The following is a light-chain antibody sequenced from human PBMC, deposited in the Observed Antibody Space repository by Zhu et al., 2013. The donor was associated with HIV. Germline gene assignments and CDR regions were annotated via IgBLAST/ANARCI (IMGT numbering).Light chain of an antibody. Sequence: EIVLTQSPGTLSLSPGERATLSCWASQSVSSTSLAWYQQKPGQAPRLLLYGASSRATGIADRFSGSGSGRDFTLTITRLEPEDFATYFCQQYGSSPLTFGGGTEGGGSN. CDR3: QQYGSSPLT. J-gene: IGKJ4*01. CDR2: GAS. V-gene: IGKV3-20*01. CDR1: QSVSSTS.